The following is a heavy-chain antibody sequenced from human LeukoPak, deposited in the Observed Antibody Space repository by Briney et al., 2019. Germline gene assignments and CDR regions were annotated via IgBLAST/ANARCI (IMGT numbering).Heavy chain of an antibody. CDR3: ARSLAWIQLWHAFDI. Sequence: SVKVSCKASGGTFSSYAISWVRQAPGQGHEWMGRIIPIFGTATYAQKFQVRVTITTDESTSTDYMELSSLGSEDTAVYYCARSLAWIQLWHAFDIWGQGTMVTVSS. V-gene: IGHV1-69*05. D-gene: IGHD5-18*01. CDR2: IIPIFGTA. J-gene: IGHJ3*02. CDR1: GGTFSSYA.